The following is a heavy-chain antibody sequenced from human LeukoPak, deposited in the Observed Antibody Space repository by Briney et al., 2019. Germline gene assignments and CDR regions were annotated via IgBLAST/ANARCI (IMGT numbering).Heavy chain of an antibody. CDR1: GFTFSSYA. D-gene: IGHD2-21*01. Sequence: SGGSLRLSCAASGFTFSSYAMHWVRQAPGKGLEWVAVISYDGSNKYYADSVKGRFTISRDNSKNTLHLQMNSLRAEDTAVCYCARSHIPGGFDPWGQGTLVTVSS. J-gene: IGHJ5*02. V-gene: IGHV3-30*04. CDR3: ARSHIPGGFDP. CDR2: ISYDGSNK.